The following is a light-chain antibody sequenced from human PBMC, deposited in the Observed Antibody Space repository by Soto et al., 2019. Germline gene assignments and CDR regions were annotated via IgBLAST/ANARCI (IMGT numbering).Light chain of an antibody. CDR1: QSISSY. J-gene: IGKJ1*01. CDR2: AAS. Sequence: DIQMTQSPSSLSASVGDRVTITCRASQSISSYLNWYQQKPGKAPKLLIYAASSLQSGVPSRFRGSGSGTGFTLTISSLQPEDFATYYCQQSYSTPRTFGQGTKVDI. CDR3: QQSYSTPRT. V-gene: IGKV1-39*01.